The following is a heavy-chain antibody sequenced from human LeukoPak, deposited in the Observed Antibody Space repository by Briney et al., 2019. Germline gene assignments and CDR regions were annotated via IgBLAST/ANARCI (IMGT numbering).Heavy chain of an antibody. J-gene: IGHJ4*02. CDR3: ARGPSGWLPFDY. D-gene: IGHD6-19*01. CDR2: INHSGST. V-gene: IGHV4-34*01. Sequence: SETLSLTCAVYGGSFRGYYWSWIRQPPGKGLEWIGEINHSGSTNYNPSLKSRVTISVDTSKNQFSLKLSSVTAADTAVYYCARGPSGWLPFDYWGQGTLVTVSS. CDR1: GGSFRGYY.